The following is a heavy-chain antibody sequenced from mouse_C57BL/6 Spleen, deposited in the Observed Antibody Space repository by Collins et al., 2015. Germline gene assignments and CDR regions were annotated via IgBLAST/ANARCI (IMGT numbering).Heavy chain of an antibody. D-gene: IGHD2-1*01. V-gene: IGHV3-2*02. CDR3: ARSPIYYGNPWFAY. CDR2: ISYSGST. J-gene: IGHJ3*01. CDR1: GYSITSDYA. Sequence: DVQLQESGPGLVKPSQSLSLTCTVTGYSITSDYAWNWIGQFPGNKLEWMGYISYSGSTSYNPSLKSRISITRDTSKNQFFLQLNSVTTEDTATYYCARSPIYYGNPWFAYWGQGTLVTVSA.